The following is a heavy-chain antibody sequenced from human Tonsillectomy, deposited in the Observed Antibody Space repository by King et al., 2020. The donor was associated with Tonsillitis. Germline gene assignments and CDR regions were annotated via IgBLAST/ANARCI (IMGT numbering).Heavy chain of an antibody. CDR3: ARGWSEMVEILKSDFDY. CDR1: RFNFSIYT. Sequence: VQLVESGGGLVKPGGSLRLSCAASRFNFSIYTMNWVRQAPGKGLEWVSSISSGSTYRFYADSVKGRFTISRDNAKNSLYLEMNSLRAEDTAVYFCARGWSEMVEILKSDFDYWGQGTLVTVSS. J-gene: IGHJ4*02. CDR2: ISSGSTYR. D-gene: IGHD2-8*01. V-gene: IGHV3-21*01.